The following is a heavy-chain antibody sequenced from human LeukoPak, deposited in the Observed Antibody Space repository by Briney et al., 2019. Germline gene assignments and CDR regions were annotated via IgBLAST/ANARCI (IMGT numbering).Heavy chain of an antibody. J-gene: IGHJ3*02. CDR2: INHSGST. D-gene: IGHD3-22*01. CDR3: ARESYYDSSGYSHDAFDI. V-gene: IGHV4-34*01. Sequence: PSETLSLTGAVYGGSFSGYYWSWIRKPPGKGLEWFGEINHSGSTNYNPSLKSRVTISLDTSKTQFSLKLSSVTAADTAMYYYARESYYDSSGYSHDAFDIWGQGTMVTVSS. CDR1: GGSFSGYY.